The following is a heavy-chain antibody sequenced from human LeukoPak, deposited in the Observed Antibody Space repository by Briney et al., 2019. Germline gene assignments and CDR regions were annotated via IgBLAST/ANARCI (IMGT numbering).Heavy chain of an antibody. CDR3: ARDVGTSSRLGYYYYAMDV. Sequence: SGGSLRLSCAASGFTFSSYSMSWVRQAPGKGLEWVSSISSSSSYIYYADSVKGRFTISRDNSKNTLYFQMNSLRAEDTAVYYCARDVGTSSRLGYYYYAMDVWGQGTTVTVSS. CDR1: GFTFSSYS. CDR2: ISSSSSYI. J-gene: IGHJ6*02. D-gene: IGHD6-6*01. V-gene: IGHV3-21*04.